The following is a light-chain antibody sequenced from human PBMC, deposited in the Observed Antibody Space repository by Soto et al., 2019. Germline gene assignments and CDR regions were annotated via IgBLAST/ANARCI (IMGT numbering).Light chain of an antibody. CDR2: GAS. CDR1: QGISSW. Sequence: DIQMTHSPAAVSESVVDGVTISCRASQGISSWLAWYQQKPGKAPKLLIYGASRLQSGVPSRFSGSGSGTDFTLTISSLQPEDFATYYCQQSYSTPLTFGGGTKVDIK. V-gene: IGKV1-12*01. CDR3: QQSYSTPLT. J-gene: IGKJ4*01.